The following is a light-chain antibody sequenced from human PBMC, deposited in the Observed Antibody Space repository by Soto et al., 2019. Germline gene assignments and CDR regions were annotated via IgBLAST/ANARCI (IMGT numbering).Light chain of an antibody. J-gene: IGLJ2*01. Sequence: QSVLTQPPSASGTTGQRVTISCSGSSSNIGSNFIYWYQQLPGTAPKLLIYRNNERPSGVPDRFSGSKSGTSASLAISGLRSEDESDYHCAAWDDSLSGVVFCRGTKLTVL. CDR1: SSNIGSNF. V-gene: IGLV1-47*01. CDR2: RNN. CDR3: AAWDDSLSGVV.